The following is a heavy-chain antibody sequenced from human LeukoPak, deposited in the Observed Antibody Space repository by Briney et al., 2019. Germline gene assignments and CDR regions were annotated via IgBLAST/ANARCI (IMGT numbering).Heavy chain of an antibody. CDR3: ARGGSGSFDF. D-gene: IGHD3-22*01. CDR1: GFTFSSYE. J-gene: IGHJ4*02. V-gene: IGHV3-48*03. CDR2: ISSSGSNI. Sequence: GGSLRLSCAASGFTFSSYEMNWVRQAPGKGLEWVSYISSSGSNIYYADSVKGRFTISRDNAKNSLYLQMNSLRAEDTAVYYCARGGSGSFDFWGQGTLVTVAS.